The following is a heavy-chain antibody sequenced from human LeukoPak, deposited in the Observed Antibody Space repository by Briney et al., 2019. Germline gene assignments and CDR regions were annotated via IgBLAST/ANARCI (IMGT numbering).Heavy chain of an antibody. CDR1: GFTFSSYA. Sequence: GGSLRLSCAASGFTFSSYAMSWVRQAPGKGLEYVSVISANGAGTDYASSVKGRFTISRDNSKNTLYLQMGSLRSEDMAVYYCARETWGYMDVWGKGTTVYVSS. J-gene: IGHJ6*03. CDR2: ISANGAGT. CDR3: ARETWGYMDV. V-gene: IGHV3-64*01. D-gene: IGHD7-27*01.